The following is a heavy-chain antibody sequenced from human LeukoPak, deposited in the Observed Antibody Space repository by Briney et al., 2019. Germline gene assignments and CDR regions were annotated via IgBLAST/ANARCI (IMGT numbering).Heavy chain of an antibody. CDR2: INHSGRT. CDR1: GGSFSGYY. J-gene: IGHJ5*02. CDR3: ARRGPQWRYYDSSGYNWFDP. V-gene: IGHV4-34*01. Sequence: PSETLSLTCAVSGGSFSGYYWTWIRQPPRKGLEWIGEINHSGRTNYNPSLKSRVIMSVDTSKNQFSLKLSSVTAAGTAVYYCARRGPQWRYYDSSGYNWFDPWGQGTLVTVSS. D-gene: IGHD3-22*01.